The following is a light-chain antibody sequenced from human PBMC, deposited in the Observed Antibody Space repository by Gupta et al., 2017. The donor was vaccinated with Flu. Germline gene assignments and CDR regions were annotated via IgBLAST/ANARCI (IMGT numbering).Light chain of an antibody. CDR3: QQWNSYPDT. J-gene: IGKJ4*01. Sequence: DIQLTQSPSFLSASVGDRVTITCRASQGISSYLAWYQQKPGKAPKLLIYAASTLQSGVPSRFSGSGSGTEFTLTISSLQPEDFATYYCQQWNSYPDTFGRGTKVEIK. CDR2: AAS. CDR1: QGISSY. V-gene: IGKV1-9*01.